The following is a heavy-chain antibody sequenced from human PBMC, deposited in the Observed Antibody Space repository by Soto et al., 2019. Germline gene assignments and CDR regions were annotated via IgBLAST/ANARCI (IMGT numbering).Heavy chain of an antibody. D-gene: IGHD6-13*01. J-gene: IGHJ4*02. CDR3: AREGPAAAGLDY. V-gene: IGHV4-59*01. Sequence: SETLSLTCTVSGGSISSYYWSWIRQPPGKGLEWIGYIYYSGSTNYNPSLKSRVTISVDTSKNQFSLKLSSVTAADTAVYYCAREGPAAAGLDYWGQGTLVTVSS. CDR2: IYYSGST. CDR1: GGSISSYY.